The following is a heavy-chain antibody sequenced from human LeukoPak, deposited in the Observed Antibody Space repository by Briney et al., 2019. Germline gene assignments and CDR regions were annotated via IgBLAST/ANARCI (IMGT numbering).Heavy chain of an antibody. CDR3: GGTVVSDY. CDR1: GFTFNSYA. CDR2: ISPGGSDT. D-gene: IGHD4-23*01. Sequence: GGSLRLSCAASGFTFNSYAMSWVRQAPGKGLEWVSAISPGGSDTYYADSVRGRFTISRDNSKNTLYLQMNSLRAEDTAVYYCGGTVVSDYWGQGILVTVSS. V-gene: IGHV3-23*01. J-gene: IGHJ4*02.